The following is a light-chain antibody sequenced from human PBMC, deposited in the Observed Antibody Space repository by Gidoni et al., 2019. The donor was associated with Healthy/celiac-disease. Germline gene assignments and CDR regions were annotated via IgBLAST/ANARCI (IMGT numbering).Light chain of an antibody. CDR2: GAS. Sequence: EIVMTQSPATLSVSPGERATLSCRASQSVSSNLAWYHQKPGQAPRLLIYGASTRATGIPARFSGSGSGTEFTLTISSLQSEDFAVYYCQQYNNWPPWTFGQXTKVEIK. J-gene: IGKJ1*01. CDR3: QQYNNWPPWT. CDR1: QSVSSN. V-gene: IGKV3-15*01.